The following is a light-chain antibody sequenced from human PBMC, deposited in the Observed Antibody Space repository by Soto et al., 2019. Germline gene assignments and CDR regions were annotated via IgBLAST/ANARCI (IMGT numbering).Light chain of an antibody. CDR2: GAS. V-gene: IGKV3-20*01. CDR3: QHYGSSPGT. Sequence: EIVLTQSPGTLSFSPGERVTLSCRASHTVSNSYLAWYQQKPGQAPRLLIYGASTRATGIPARFSGSGSGTEFTLTISSLQSEDFAVFYCQHYGSSPGTFGQGTNVDIK. J-gene: IGKJ1*01. CDR1: HTVSNSY.